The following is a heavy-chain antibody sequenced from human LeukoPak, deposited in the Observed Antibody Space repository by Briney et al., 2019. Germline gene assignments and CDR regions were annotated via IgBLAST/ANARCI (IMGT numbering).Heavy chain of an antibody. J-gene: IGHJ5*02. CDR2: MNPNSGNT. CDR3: ARPRYSGSYYWWFDP. D-gene: IGHD1-26*01. CDR1: GYTFTSYD. V-gene: IGHV1-8*03. Sequence: GASVKVSCKASGYTFTSYDINWVRQATGQGLEWMGWMNPNSGNTGYAQKFQGRVTITRNTSISTAYMELSSLRSEDTAVYYCARPRYSGSYYWWFDPWGQGTLVTVSS.